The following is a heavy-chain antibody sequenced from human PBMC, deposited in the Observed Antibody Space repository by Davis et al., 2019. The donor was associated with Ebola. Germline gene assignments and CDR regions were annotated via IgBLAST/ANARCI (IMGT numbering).Heavy chain of an antibody. Sequence: GESLKISCAASGFTVSSNYMSWVRQAPGKGLEWVSVISGSGGSTYYADSVKGRFTISRDNSKNTLYLQMNSLRAEDTAVYYCAKSGGWTWYFDLWGRGTLVTVSS. D-gene: IGHD6-19*01. J-gene: IGHJ2*01. CDR3: AKSGGWTWYFDL. CDR1: GFTVSSNY. V-gene: IGHV3-23*01. CDR2: ISGSGGST.